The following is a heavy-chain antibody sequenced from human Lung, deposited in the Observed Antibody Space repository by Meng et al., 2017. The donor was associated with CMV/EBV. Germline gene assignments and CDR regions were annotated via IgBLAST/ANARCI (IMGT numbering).Heavy chain of an antibody. Sequence: SXTASGFTFSSYGMHWVRQAPGKGLEWVAFIRYDGSNKYYVDSVKGRFTISRDNSKNTLYLQLNSLRAEDTAVYYCAKGGDYDSSCDYWGQGTLVTIYS. CDR2: IRYDGSNK. CDR3: AKGGDYDSSCDY. CDR1: GFTFSSYG. D-gene: IGHD3-22*01. V-gene: IGHV3-30*02. J-gene: IGHJ4*02.